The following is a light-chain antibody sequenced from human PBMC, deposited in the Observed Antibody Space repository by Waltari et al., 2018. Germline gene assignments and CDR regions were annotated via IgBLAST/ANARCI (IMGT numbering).Light chain of an antibody. CDR3: QTLGSGAVV. J-gene: IGLJ3*02. CDR2: QDD. Sequence: SYELTQPPSVSVSPGQTARITCSGDNLGNKYASWYQQRPGQSPILVIYQDDKRPSGFPVRFSGSSSVDTATLTISGTQAVDEADYYCQTLGSGAVVFGGGTKVTVL. CDR1: NLGNKY. V-gene: IGLV3-1*01.